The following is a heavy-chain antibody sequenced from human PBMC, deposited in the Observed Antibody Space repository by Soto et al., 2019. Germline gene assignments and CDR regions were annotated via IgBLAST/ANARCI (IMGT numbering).Heavy chain of an antibody. CDR3: ASVNRCMLCSEPSDY. J-gene: IGHJ4*02. D-gene: IGHD2-8*01. CDR2: IIPILGIA. CDR1: GGTFSSYT. Sequence: GVSVKVSSKASGGTFSSYTISWVRQAPGQGLEWMGRIIPILGIANYAQKFQGRVTITADKSTSTAYMELSSLRSEDTAVYYCASVNRCMLCSEPSDYWGQGTLVTVSS. V-gene: IGHV1-69*02.